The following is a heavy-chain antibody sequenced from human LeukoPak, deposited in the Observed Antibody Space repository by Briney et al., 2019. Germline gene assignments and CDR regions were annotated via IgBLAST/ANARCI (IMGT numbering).Heavy chain of an antibody. V-gene: IGHV3-23*01. J-gene: IGHJ2*01. D-gene: IGHD6-13*01. CDR2: ISGRGGST. CDR3: ASYSSSWPLDFWYFDL. Sequence: HPGGSLRLSCAVSGFTFGNYAMSWVRLAPGKGLEWVSGISGRGGSTYYADSVKGRFTISRDNSENTLYLQMSGLRAEDTAVYYCASYSSSWPLDFWYFDLWGRGTLVTVSS. CDR1: GFTFGNYA.